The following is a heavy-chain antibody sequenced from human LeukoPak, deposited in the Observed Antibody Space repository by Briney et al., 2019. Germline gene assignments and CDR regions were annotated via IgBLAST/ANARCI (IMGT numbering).Heavy chain of an antibody. CDR2: ISYDGRIK. CDR1: GFAFSSYA. CDR3: AKGADSSGYYYLGYFQH. D-gene: IGHD3-22*01. V-gene: IGHV3-30-3*01. Sequence: PGGSLRLSCAASGFAFSSYAIHWVRQAPGKGLEWVSFISYDGRIKYYADSVKGRLTISRDNSKNTVSLQMNSLRAEDTALYYCAKGADSSGYYYLGYFQHWGQGTLVTVSS. J-gene: IGHJ1*01.